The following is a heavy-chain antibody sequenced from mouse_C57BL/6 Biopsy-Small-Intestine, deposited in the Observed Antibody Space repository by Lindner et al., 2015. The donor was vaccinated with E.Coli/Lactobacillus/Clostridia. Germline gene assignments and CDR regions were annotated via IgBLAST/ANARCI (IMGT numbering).Heavy chain of an antibody. CDR2: INPNNGGT. D-gene: IGHD1-1*01. CDR3: ARGGYYGSSDRYFDV. V-gene: IGHV1-22*01. J-gene: IGHJ1*03. CDR1: GYTFTDYN. Sequence: VQLQESGPELVKPGASVKMSCKASGYTFTDYNMHWVKQSHGKSLEWIGYINPNNGGTSYNQKFKGKATLTVNKSSSTAYMELRSLTSEDSAVYYCARGGYYGSSDRYFDVWGTGTTVTVSS.